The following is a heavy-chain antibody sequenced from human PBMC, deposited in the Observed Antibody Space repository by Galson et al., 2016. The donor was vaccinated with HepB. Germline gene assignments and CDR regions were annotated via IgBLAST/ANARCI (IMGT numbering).Heavy chain of an antibody. V-gene: IGHV3-53*01. CDR1: GFTVSRYY. CDR3: ARDYPGSSGNVGTFDI. D-gene: IGHD6-19*01. CDR2: IYSSGGT. Sequence: SLRLSCAASGFTVSRYYMSWVRQAPGKGLEWVSVIYSSGGTFYADSVKGRFTISRDNSRNTLYVQMNNLRAEDTAVYYCARDYPGSSGNVGTFDIWGQGTMVAVSS. J-gene: IGHJ3*02.